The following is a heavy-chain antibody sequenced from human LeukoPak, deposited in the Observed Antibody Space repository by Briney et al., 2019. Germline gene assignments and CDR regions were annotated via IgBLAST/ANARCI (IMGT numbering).Heavy chain of an antibody. J-gene: IGHJ3*02. CDR1: GYSISSGYY. V-gene: IGHV4-38-2*02. Sequence: SETLSLTCTVSGYSISSGYYWGWIRQPPGKGLEWIGYIYHSGSTYYNPSLKSRVTISVDRSKNQFSLKLSSVTAADTAVYYCARTGGVAAAGADAFDIWGQGTMVTVSS. CDR3: ARTGGVAAAGADAFDI. D-gene: IGHD6-13*01. CDR2: IYHSGST.